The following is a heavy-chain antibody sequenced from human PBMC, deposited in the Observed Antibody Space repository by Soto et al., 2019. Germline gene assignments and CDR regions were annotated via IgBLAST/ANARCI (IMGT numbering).Heavy chain of an antibody. Sequence: SETLSLTCTVSGASISSSSYYWGWIRHPPGRGLEWIGTIYYSGRTYYNPSLKSRVTTSVDTSKNQFSLKLSAVTATDTAVYYCARHGNTVTTGYYYGMDVWGQGTTVTVYS. CDR3: ARHGNTVTTGYYYGMDV. J-gene: IGHJ6*02. D-gene: IGHD4-17*01. CDR2: IYYSGRT. CDR1: GASISSSSYY. V-gene: IGHV4-39*01.